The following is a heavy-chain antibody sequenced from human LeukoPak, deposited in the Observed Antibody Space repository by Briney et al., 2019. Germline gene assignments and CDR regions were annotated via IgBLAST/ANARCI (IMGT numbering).Heavy chain of an antibody. CDR1: GFTFSSYG. J-gene: IGHJ5*02. Sequence: GVSLRLSCAASGFTFSSYGMHWVRQARGKGLEWVAFIRYDGSNKYYADSVKGRFTISRDNSKNTLYLQMNSLRAEDTAVYYCAKNAQISMYNWFDPWGQGTLVTVSS. D-gene: IGHD2/OR15-2a*01. CDR3: AKNAQISMYNWFDP. CDR2: IRYDGSNK. V-gene: IGHV3-30*02.